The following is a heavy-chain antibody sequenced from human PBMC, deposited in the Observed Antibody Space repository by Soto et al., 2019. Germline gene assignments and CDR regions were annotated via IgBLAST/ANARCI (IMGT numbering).Heavy chain of an antibody. CDR1: GYSFTSYW. CDR2: IDPSDSYT. J-gene: IGHJ6*02. V-gene: IGHV5-10-1*01. D-gene: IGHD6-13*01. Sequence: GESLKLSCKGSGYSFTSYWISWVRQMPGKGLEWMGRIDPSDSYTNYSPSFQGHVTISADKSISTAYLQWSSLKASDTAMYYCARRKASSSSYYYYYGMDVWGQGTTVTVSS. CDR3: ARRKASSSSYYYYYGMDV.